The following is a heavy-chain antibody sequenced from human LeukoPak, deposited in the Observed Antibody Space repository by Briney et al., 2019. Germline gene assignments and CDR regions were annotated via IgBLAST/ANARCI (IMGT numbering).Heavy chain of an antibody. CDR3: ARVGSYAFDY. V-gene: IGHV4-34*01. D-gene: IGHD3-16*01. CDR2: INHSGST. CDR1: GGSFSGYY. J-gene: IGHJ4*02. Sequence: SETLSLTCAVYGGSFSGYYWSWIRQPPGKGLEWIGEINHSGSTNYNPSLKSRVTISVDTSKNQFSLKLSSVTAADTAVNYSARVGSYAFDYWGQGTLVTVSS.